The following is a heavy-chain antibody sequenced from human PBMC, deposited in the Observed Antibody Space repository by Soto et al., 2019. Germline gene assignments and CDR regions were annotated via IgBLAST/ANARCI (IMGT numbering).Heavy chain of an antibody. CDR2: IWYDGRDK. Sequence: QVQLVESGGGVVQPGRSLRLSCAASGITFSNYGTHWVRQAPGKGLEWVAVIWYDGRDKYYADSVKGRFTISRDNSKNTLYLQMNSLTADDTAVYYCVSGYGYFDNWCQGNLVTVSS. CDR1: GITFSNYG. V-gene: IGHV3-33*01. CDR3: VSGYGYFDN. J-gene: IGHJ4*02. D-gene: IGHD3-22*01.